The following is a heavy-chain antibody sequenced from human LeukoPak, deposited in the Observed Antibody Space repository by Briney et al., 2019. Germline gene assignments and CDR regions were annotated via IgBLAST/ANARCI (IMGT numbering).Heavy chain of an antibody. V-gene: IGHV4-31*03. J-gene: IGHJ4*02. CDR3: ARAHYDILTGYPLDY. D-gene: IGHD3-9*01. CDR2: IHYSGST. CDR1: GGSISSGGYY. Sequence: SQTLSLTCTVSGGSISSGGYYWNWVRQHPGKGLEWIGYIHYSGSTYYNPSLKSRVTISIDTSKNQFSLKLTSVTAADTAVYYCARAHYDILTGYPLDYWGQGTLATVSS.